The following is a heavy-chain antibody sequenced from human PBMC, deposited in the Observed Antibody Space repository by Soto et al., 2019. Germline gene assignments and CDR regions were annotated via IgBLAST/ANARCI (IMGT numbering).Heavy chain of an antibody. D-gene: IGHD1-26*01. Sequence: ASVKVSFKASGYTFSHYGIGWLRQAPGQGLEWMGWISAYNGNRHFAEGLRGRITMTTNTTTSTADMELRSLSSDDTAVYYCARGGQECSNSGCGYIYDGMDVWGQGTMVTVSS. CDR1: GYTFSHYG. V-gene: IGHV1-18*01. CDR3: ARGGQECSNSGCGYIYDGMDV. J-gene: IGHJ6*02. CDR2: ISAYNGNR.